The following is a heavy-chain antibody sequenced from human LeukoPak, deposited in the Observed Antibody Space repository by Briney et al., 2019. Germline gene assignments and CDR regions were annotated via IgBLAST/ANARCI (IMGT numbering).Heavy chain of an antibody. CDR2: IYTSGST. J-gene: IGHJ6*02. CDR3: ARSTIVVVPAAIGKYYYYYGMDV. D-gene: IGHD2-2*01. Sequence: SETLSLTCTASGGSISSYYWSWIRQPAGKGLEWIGRIYTSGSTNYNPSLKSRVTMSVDTSKNQFSLKLSSVTAADTAVYYCARSTIVVVPAAIGKYYYYYGMDVWGQGTTVTVSS. CDR1: GGSISSYY. V-gene: IGHV4-4*07.